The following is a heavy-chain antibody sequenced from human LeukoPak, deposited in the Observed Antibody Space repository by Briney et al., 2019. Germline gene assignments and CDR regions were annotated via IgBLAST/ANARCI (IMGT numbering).Heavy chain of an antibody. CDR3: ARVEPAVSYNWFDP. J-gene: IGHJ5*02. CDR2: INHSGST. D-gene: IGHD2-2*01. CDR1: GGSFSGYY. Sequence: SETLSLTCAVYGGSFSGYYWSWIRQPPGKGLEWIGEINHSGSTNYSPSLKSRVTISVDTSKNQFSLKLSSVTAADTAVYYCARVEPAVSYNWFDPWGQGTLVTVSS. V-gene: IGHV4-34*01.